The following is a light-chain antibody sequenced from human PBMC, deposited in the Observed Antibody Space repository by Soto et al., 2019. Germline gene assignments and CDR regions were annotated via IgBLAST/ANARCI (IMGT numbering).Light chain of an antibody. CDR1: QGISSY. V-gene: IGKV1-9*01. J-gene: IGKJ4*01. CDR3: QQLTISPLP. CDR2: AAS. Sequence: DIQLTQSPSFLSACVGDRVIITCLASQGISSYLGSYQQKPGKAPKLLIYAASTLQSGVPSRFSGSRSGTEFTLKISSLQPEDFPRYCCQQLTISPLPFGEGTKVEIK.